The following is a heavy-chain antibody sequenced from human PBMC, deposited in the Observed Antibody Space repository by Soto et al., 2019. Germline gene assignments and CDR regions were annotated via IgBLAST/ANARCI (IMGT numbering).Heavy chain of an antibody. CDR1: GYSFASYW. V-gene: IGHV5-51*01. Sequence: GESLKISCRTSGYSFASYWIAWVRQMPGKGLEWMGIIFPSDSDTRYSPSFQGQVTISADRSTSTVFLQWASLKASDTAVYFCARKDKSGYFNWFDPWGQGTLVTVSS. D-gene: IGHD3-22*01. CDR3: ARKDKSGYFNWFDP. CDR2: IFPSDSDT. J-gene: IGHJ5*02.